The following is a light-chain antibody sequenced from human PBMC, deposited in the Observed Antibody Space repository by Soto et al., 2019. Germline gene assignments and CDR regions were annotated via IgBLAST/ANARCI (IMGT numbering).Light chain of an antibody. CDR2: GAS. V-gene: IGKV3-20*01. CDR1: QSGSNSY. CDR3: QQYGSSGT. Sequence: EIVLTDSLGTLSLSPWERATLSCRASQSGSNSYLAWYQQKPGQAPRLLIYGASNRATGIPDRFSGSGSGTDFTLTISRLEPEDFALYYCQQYGSSGTFGQATKVDIK. J-gene: IGKJ1*01.